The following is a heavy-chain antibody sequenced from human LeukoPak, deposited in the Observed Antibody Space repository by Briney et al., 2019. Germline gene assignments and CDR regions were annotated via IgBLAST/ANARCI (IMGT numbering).Heavy chain of an antibody. Sequence: ASVKVSCKASGYTFTTYGISWVRQAPGQGLEWMGWISAYNGDTNYAQRLQGRVTMTTDTSTSTAYMELSRLKSDDTAVYYCARPLYCRDGSCYSLDYWGQGTLVTVSS. CDR3: ARPLYCRDGSCYSLDY. J-gene: IGHJ4*02. D-gene: IGHD2-15*01. CDR2: ISAYNGDT. CDR1: GYTFTTYG. V-gene: IGHV1-18*01.